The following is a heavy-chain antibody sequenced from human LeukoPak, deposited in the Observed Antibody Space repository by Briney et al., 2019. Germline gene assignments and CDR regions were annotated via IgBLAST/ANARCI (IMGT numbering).Heavy chain of an antibody. D-gene: IGHD3-10*01. Sequence: ASVKISCKVSGYTFTDYYMHWVQQAPGKGLEWMGLIDPEDGETIYTEKFQGRVTITVDTSTDTPYMGLSSLRSEDTAVYYCATVRESVGTTFYADAFDIWGQGTMVTVSS. J-gene: IGHJ3*02. CDR2: IDPEDGET. CDR1: GYTFTDYY. V-gene: IGHV1-69-2*01. CDR3: ATVRESVGTTFYADAFDI.